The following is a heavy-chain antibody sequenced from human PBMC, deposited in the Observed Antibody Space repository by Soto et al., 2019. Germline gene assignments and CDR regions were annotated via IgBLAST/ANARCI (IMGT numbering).Heavy chain of an antibody. Sequence: EVQLLESGGGLAQPGGSLRLSCAASGFSFRIYAMNWVSQAPGKGLEWVSVMIGDGTSWDYADSVRGRFTISRDNSKNTLYLQMNNLRTEDTAVYYCAKDLRPDWRYDLDSWGQGTLVTVSS. CDR2: MIGDGTSW. V-gene: IGHV3-23*01. J-gene: IGHJ4*02. CDR1: GFSFRIYA. D-gene: IGHD3-3*01. CDR3: AKDLRPDWRYDLDS.